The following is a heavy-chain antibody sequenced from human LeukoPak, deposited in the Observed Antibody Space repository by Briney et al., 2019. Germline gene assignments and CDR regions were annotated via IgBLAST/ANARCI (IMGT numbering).Heavy chain of an antibody. V-gene: IGHV1-69*04. CDR2: IIPILGIA. D-gene: IGHD5-12*01. J-gene: IGHJ5*02. CDR1: GGTFSSYA. CDR3: ARGRYSGSTIYWFDP. Sequence: SVKVSCKASGGTFSSYAISWVRQAPGQGLEWMGRIIPILGIANYAQKFQGRVTITADKSMSTAYMELSSLRSEDTAVYYCARGRYSGSTIYWFDPWGQGTLVTVSS.